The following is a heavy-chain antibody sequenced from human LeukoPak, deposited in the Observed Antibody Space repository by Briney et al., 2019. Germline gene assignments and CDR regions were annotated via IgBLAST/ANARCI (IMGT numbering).Heavy chain of an antibody. J-gene: IGHJ4*02. CDR1: GFTFSRSW. CDR2: IKEDGSEK. Sequence: GGFLRLSCAASGFTFSRSWMTWVRQTPGKGLQWVANIKEDGSEKYYVDSVKGRFTISRDNAKNSLYLQMNSLRAEDTAVYYCATDVGADWGQGTLVTVSS. V-gene: IGHV3-7*01. CDR3: ATDVGAD.